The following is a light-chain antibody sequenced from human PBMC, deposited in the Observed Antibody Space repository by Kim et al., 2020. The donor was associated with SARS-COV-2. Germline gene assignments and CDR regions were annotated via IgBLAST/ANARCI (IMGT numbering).Light chain of an antibody. CDR2: DTS. Sequence: ASVGDGVTITCRASQSIRTWLAWYQQKPGKAPKVLIYDTSTWISEVPSRFGDSGSGTEFTLTISSVQPDDFATYYCQQYDINPYTFGQGTKLEI. CDR1: QSIRTW. CDR3: QQYDINPYT. J-gene: IGKJ2*01. V-gene: IGKV1-5*01.